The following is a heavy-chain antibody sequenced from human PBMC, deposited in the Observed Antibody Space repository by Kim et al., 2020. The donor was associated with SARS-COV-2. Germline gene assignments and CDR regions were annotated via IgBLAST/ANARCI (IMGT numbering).Heavy chain of an antibody. CDR2: ISYDGANK. J-gene: IGHJ4*02. CDR1: GFTFSDYG. V-gene: IGHV3-30*18. D-gene: IGHD3-9*01. CDR3: AKWVQRGGILTGLHYFDY. Sequence: GGSLRLSCAASGFTFSDYGMHWVRQAPGKGLEWVAVISYDGANKYYADSVRGRFTISRDNSKNTLFLQMNSLRAEYTAVYYCAKWVQRGGILTGLHYFDYWGQGTLVIVSS.